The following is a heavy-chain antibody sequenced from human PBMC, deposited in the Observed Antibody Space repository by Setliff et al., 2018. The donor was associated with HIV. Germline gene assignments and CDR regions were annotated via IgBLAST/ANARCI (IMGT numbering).Heavy chain of an antibody. CDR1: GGSISSHY. CDR3: ARGREVMTTAPYWYFDL. Sequence: SETLSLTCTVSGGSISSHYWSWIRQPPGKGLEWIGYIYYSGSTKYNPSLKSRATTSVDTSKNQFSLKLNTVTAADTAVYYCARGREVMTTAPYWYFDLWGRGTLVTVSS. J-gene: IGHJ2*01. CDR2: IYYSGST. V-gene: IGHV4-59*11. D-gene: IGHD3-10*01.